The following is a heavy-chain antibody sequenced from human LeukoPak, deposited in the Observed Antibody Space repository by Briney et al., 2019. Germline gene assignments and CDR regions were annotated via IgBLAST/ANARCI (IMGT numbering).Heavy chain of an antibody. J-gene: IGHJ5*02. CDR2: IYYSGST. V-gene: IGHV4-39*07. D-gene: IGHD2-2*02. CDR3: ATVSYCSSTSCYRFDP. CDR1: GGPIRSSSYY. Sequence: SETLSLTCTVTGGPIRSSSYYWGWIRQPPGKGLEWIGSIYYSGSTYYNPSLKSRVTISVDTSKNQFSLKLRFVTAADTAVYYCATVSYCSSTSCYRFDPWGQGTLVTVSS.